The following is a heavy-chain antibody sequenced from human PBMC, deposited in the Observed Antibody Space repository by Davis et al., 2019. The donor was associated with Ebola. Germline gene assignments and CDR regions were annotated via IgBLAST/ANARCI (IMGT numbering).Heavy chain of an antibody. J-gene: IGHJ5*02. V-gene: IGHV3-13*01. CDR1: GFTFSYYD. D-gene: IGHD2-15*01. CDR3: ARANSGCTGGGCFSGHWFDP. CDR2: IGTIGGHT. Sequence: PGGSLRLSCAASGFTFSYYDMQWVRQAAGKGLEWVSGIGTIGGHTHYADSVKGRFTISRDDAKNSLYLQMDSLRAGDTAIYYCARANSGCTGGGCFSGHWFDPWGQGTLVTVSS.